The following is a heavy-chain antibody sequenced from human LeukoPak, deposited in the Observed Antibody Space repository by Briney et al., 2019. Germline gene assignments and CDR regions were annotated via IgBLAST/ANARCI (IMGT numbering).Heavy chain of an antibody. V-gene: IGHV4-59*01. CDR3: ARGSGGARLQLWLDV. Sequence: SESLSLTCTVSGASIRSYYWSWIRQPPGKGLEWIGYIYYSGSTNYNPSLKSRVTISVDTSKNQFSLKLSSVTAADTAVYYCARGSGGARLQLWLDVWGRGTTVTVSS. J-gene: IGHJ6*02. CDR2: IYYSGST. CDR1: GASIRSYY. D-gene: IGHD3-10*01.